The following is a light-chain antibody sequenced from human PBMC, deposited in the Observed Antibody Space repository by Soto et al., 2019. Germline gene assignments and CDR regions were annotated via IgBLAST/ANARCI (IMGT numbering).Light chain of an antibody. CDR2: AAS. CDR1: QAIRDD. CDR3: LQDYTYPRT. J-gene: IGKJ1*01. Sequence: IQMTQSPSSLSASVGDRVTITCRASQAIRDDLAWYQQKPGKAPNLLIYAASNLQSGVPSRFSGSGSGTDFTLTISSLQPEDFATYYCLQDYTYPRTFGHGTNVDI. V-gene: IGKV1-6*01.